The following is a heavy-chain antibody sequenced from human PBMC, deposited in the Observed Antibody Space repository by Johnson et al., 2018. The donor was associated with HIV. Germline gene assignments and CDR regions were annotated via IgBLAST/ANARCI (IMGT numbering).Heavy chain of an antibody. D-gene: IGHD2-21*01. Sequence: KGLEWVALIWYDGSDKYYADSVKGRFTISRDNSKNTLYLQMNSLKTEDTAVYYCTTVDCGGDCYSGHAFDIWGQGTVVTVSS. V-gene: IGHV3-33*01. CDR3: TTVDCGGDCYSGHAFDI. J-gene: IGHJ3*02. CDR2: IWYDGSDK.